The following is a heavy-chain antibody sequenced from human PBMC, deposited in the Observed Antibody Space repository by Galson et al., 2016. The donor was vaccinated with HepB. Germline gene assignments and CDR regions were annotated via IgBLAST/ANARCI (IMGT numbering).Heavy chain of an antibody. Sequence: SGAEVKKPGESLKISCKGSGYSFSNYWVAWVRQMPGKGLEWMGIIYPADSDTRYSPSFQGQVTISADKSISTVYLQWSSLKASDTAMYYCARTFSSGPRTVGGWFDPWGQGTLVTVSS. CDR2: IYPADSDT. D-gene: IGHD6-19*01. V-gene: IGHV5-51*01. CDR3: ARTFSSGPRTVGGWFDP. J-gene: IGHJ5*02. CDR1: GYSFSNYW.